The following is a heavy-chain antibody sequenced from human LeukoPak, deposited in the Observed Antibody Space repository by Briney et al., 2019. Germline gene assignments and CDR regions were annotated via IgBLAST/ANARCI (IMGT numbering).Heavy chain of an antibody. CDR3: ARVCSGGSCTDAFDI. CDR2: ISSSSSYI. J-gene: IGHJ3*02. D-gene: IGHD2-15*01. V-gene: IGHV3-21*01. Sequence: GGSLRLSCAASGFTFSSYSMNWVRQAPGKGLEWVSSISSSSSYIYYADSVKGRLTISRDNAKNSLYLQMNSLRAEDTAVYYCARVCSGGSCTDAFDIWGQGTMVTVSS. CDR1: GFTFSSYS.